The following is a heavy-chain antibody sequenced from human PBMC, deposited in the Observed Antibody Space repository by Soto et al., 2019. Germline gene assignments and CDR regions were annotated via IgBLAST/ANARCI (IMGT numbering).Heavy chain of an antibody. CDR3: ASDLSGWKYGVDY. J-gene: IGHJ4*02. CDR1: GFTFSSYG. CDR2: IWYDGSNK. D-gene: IGHD1-7*01. Sequence: QVQLVESGGGVVQPGRSLRLSCAASGFTFSSYGMHWVRQAPGKGLEWVAVIWYDGSNKYYADSVKGRFTISRDNSKNTLYLQMNSLRAEDTAVYYCASDLSGWKYGVDYWGQGTLVSVCS. V-gene: IGHV3-33*01.